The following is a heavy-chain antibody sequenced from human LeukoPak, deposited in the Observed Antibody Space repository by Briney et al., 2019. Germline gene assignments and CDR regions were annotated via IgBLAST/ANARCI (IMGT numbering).Heavy chain of an antibody. V-gene: IGHV3-9*01. CDR3: AKATNPSYYGSGSPQAPYFDY. CDR2: ISWNSGSI. D-gene: IGHD3-10*01. Sequence: AGGSLRLSCAASGFTFDDYAMHWVRQAPGKGLEWVSGISWNSGSIGYADSVKGRFTISRDNAKNSLYLQMNSLRAEDTALYYCAKATNPSYYGSGSPQAPYFDYWGQGTLVTVSS. CDR1: GFTFDDYA. J-gene: IGHJ4*02.